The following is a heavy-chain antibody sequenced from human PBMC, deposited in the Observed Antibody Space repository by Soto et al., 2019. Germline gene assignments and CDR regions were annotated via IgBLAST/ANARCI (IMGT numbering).Heavy chain of an antibody. CDR2: IYYSGST. CDR3: ARRGMGEYYYGMYF. D-gene: IGHD1-26*01. V-gene: IGHV4-59*08. J-gene: IGHJ6*02. Sequence: SETLSLTCTVSGGSISSYYWSWIRQPPGKGLEWIGYIYYSGSTNYNPSLKSRVTISVDTSKNQFSLKLSSVTAADTAVYYCARRGMGEYYYGMYFWGQGTTVPVSS. CDR1: GGSISSYY.